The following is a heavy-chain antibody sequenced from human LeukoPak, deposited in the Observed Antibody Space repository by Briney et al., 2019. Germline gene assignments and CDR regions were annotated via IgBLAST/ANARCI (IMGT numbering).Heavy chain of an antibody. CDR3: TTSAAAQGAFDI. CDR1: GFTFSNAW. D-gene: IGHD6-13*01. CDR2: IKSKTDGGTT. Sequence: GGSLRLSCAASGFTFSNAWMSWVRQAPGKGLEWVGRIKSKTDGGTTDYAAPVKGRFTISRDDSKNTLYLQMNSLKTEDTAVYYCTTSAAAQGAFDIWGQGTMVTVSS. J-gene: IGHJ3*02. V-gene: IGHV3-15*01.